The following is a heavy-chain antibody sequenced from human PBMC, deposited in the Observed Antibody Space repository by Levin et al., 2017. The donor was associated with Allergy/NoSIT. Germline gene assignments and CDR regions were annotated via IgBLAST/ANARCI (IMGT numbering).Heavy chain of an antibody. V-gene: IGHV4-39*01. CDR3: VFGRSTAMHIFDY. CDR1: GGSISSSSYY. D-gene: IGHD5-18*01. J-gene: IGHJ4*02. CDR2: IYYSGST. Sequence: KSSETLSLTCTVSGGSISSSSYYWGWIRQPPGKGLEWIGSIYYSGSTYYNPSLKSRVTISVDTSKNQFSLKLSSVTAADTAVYYCVFGRSTAMHIFDYWGQGTLVTVSS.